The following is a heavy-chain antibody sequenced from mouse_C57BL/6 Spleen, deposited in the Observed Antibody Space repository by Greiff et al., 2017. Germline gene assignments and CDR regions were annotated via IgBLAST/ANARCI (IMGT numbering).Heavy chain of an antibody. D-gene: IGHD2-1*01. J-gene: IGHJ3*01. CDR3: TPLYSLAWFAY. Sequence: VQLKESGAELVRPGASVKLSCTASGFNIKDDYMHWVKQRPEQGLEWIGWIEPENGDTEYASKFQGKATITADTSSNTAYLQLSSLTSEDTAVYYCTPLYSLAWFAYWGQGTLVTVSA. CDR2: IEPENGDT. CDR1: GFNIKDDY. V-gene: IGHV14-4*01.